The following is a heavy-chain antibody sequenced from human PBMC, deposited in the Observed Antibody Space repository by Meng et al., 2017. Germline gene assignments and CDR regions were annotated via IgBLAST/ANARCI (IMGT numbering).Heavy chain of an antibody. V-gene: IGHV1-69*01. J-gene: IGHJ5*02. D-gene: IGHD6-19*01. CDR1: GGTFSSYA. CDR3: ARDESYIAVAGPNGFDP. CDR2: IIPILGTA. Sequence: QVQLGQAGAEVNKPGSSVKVSCKASGGTFSSYAISWVRQAPGQGLEWMGGIIPILGTANYAQKFQGRVTITADESTSTAYMELSSLRSEDTAVYYCARDESYIAVAGPNGFDPWGQGTLVTVSS.